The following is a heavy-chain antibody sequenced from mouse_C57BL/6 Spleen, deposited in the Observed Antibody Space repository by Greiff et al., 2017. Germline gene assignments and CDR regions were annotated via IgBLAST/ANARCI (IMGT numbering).Heavy chain of an antibody. CDR3: TREGNDGYSIDY. V-gene: IGHV1-18*01. D-gene: IGHD2-3*01. Sequence: EVKLQESGPELVKPGASVKIPCKASGYTFTDYNMDWVKQSHGKSLEWIGDINPNNGGTNYNQKFKGKATLTVDKSSSTAYMELRSLTSEDTAVYYCTREGNDGYSIDYWGQGTTLTVSS. J-gene: IGHJ2*01. CDR1: GYTFTDYN. CDR2: INPNNGGT.